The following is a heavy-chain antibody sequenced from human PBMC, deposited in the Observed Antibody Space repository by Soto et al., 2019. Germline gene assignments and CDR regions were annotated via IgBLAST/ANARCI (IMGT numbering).Heavy chain of an antibody. CDR1: GYTFTSYG. D-gene: IGHD2-15*01. Sequence: GASVKVSCKASGYTFTSYGISWVRQSPGQGLEWMGWISAYNGNTNYAQKLQGRVTMTTDTSTSTAYMELRSLRSDDTAVYYCARDIVVVVAANDAFYILCQRTIVTVS. CDR3: ARDIVVVVAANDAFYI. V-gene: IGHV1-18*01. CDR2: ISAYNGNT. J-gene: IGHJ3*02.